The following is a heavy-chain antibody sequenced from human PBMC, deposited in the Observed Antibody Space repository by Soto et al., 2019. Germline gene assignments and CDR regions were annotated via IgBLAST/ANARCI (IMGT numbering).Heavy chain of an antibody. CDR2: IKTKAVGETT. J-gene: IGHJ6*02. V-gene: IGHV3-15*07. CDR3: TTGSVEGV. Sequence: EVQLVESGGGLVKPGGSLTLSCAASGFTFINAWMNWVRQATGKGLEWVARIKTKAVGETTDYAAPVKGRLTISRDDSKYTLYLQMSSLKADDTAVYYCTTGSVEGVWGQGTTVTVSS. D-gene: IGHD2-15*01. CDR1: GFTFINAW.